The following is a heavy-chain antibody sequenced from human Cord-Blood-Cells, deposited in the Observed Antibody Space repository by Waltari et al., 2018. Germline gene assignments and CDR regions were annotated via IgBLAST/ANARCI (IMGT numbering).Heavy chain of an antibody. D-gene: IGHD3-22*01. J-gene: IGHJ6*02. CDR3: ARVRVVGSGYYYYYYGMDV. CDR2: SNHSGST. CDR1: GGSFSGYY. Sequence: QVQLQQWGAGLLKPSETLSLTCAVYGGSFSGYYWSWIRQPPGKGLEWIGESNHSGSTNYNPSLKCRVTISVDTSKNQFSLKLSSVTAADTAVYYCARVRVVGSGYYYYYYGMDVWGQGTTVTVSS. V-gene: IGHV4-34*01.